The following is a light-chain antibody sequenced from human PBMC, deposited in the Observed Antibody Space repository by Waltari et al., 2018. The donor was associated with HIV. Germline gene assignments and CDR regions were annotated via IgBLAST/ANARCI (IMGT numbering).Light chain of an antibody. CDR2: DAS. Sequence: EIVLTQSPATLSLSPGERATLSCRASQSVSSYLAWYQQKPGQAPRLLIYDASTRATGIPARFSGSGSGTDFTLTISSLEPEDFAVYYCQQRSNWIFGQGTRLEIK. CDR3: QQRSNWI. CDR1: QSVSSY. V-gene: IGKV3-11*01. J-gene: IGKJ5*01.